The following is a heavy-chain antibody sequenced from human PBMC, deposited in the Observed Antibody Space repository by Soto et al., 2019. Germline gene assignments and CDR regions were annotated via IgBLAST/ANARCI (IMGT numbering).Heavy chain of an antibody. CDR1: GGSISSSSYY. J-gene: IGHJ3*02. Sequence: QLQLQESGPGLVKPSETLSLTCTVSGGSISSSSYYWGWIRQPPGKGLEWIGSIYYSGSTYYNPSLKSRVTIAVDTSKNQFSLKLSSVTAADTAVYYCARPVWTRAYYGDAFDIWGQGTMVTVSS. D-gene: IGHD3-3*01. CDR3: ARPVWTRAYYGDAFDI. V-gene: IGHV4-39*01. CDR2: IYYSGST.